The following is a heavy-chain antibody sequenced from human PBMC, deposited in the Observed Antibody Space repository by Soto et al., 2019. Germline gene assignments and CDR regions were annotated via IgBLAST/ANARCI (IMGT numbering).Heavy chain of an antibody. V-gene: IGHV4-59*01. J-gene: IGHJ5*02. D-gene: IGHD6-13*01. CDR3: ARGRVEAGLGGFGP. Sequence: SETLSLTRTVSDGSISSYYWSCIRQPPGKGLEWIGYIYYSGSTNYNPSLKSRVTISVDTSKNQFSLKLSTLTAADTAVNYWARGRVEAGLGGFGPWGQGPLVTVSS. CDR1: DGSISSYY. CDR2: IYYSGST.